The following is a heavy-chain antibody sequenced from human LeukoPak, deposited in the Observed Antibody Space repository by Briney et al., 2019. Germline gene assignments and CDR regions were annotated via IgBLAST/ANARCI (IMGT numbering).Heavy chain of an antibody. J-gene: IGHJ3*02. CDR2: INPNSGGT. Sequence: ASVKVSCKASGYTFTGYYMHWVRQAPGQGLEWMGWINPNSGGTNYAQKFQGRVTMTRDTSISTAYMELSRLRSDDTALYYCARAGYGGNVPASRIWGQGTMVTVSS. V-gene: IGHV1-2*02. CDR3: ARAGYGGNVPASRI. CDR1: GYTFTGYY. D-gene: IGHD4-23*01.